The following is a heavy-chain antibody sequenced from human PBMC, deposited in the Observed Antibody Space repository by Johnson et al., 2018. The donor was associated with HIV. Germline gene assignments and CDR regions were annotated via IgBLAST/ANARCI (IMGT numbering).Heavy chain of an antibody. V-gene: IGHV3-30*18. CDR1: GFTFSSYG. CDR3: AKDGMGGNYWYAFDI. Sequence: QMQLVESGGGVVQPGRSLRLSCAASGFTFSSYGMHWVRQAPGKGLEWVAVISYDGSNKYYADSVKGRFTISRDNSKNTLYLQMNSLRAEDTAVYYCAKDGMGGNYWYAFDIWGQGTMDTVSS. J-gene: IGHJ3*02. CDR2: ISYDGSNK. D-gene: IGHD1-26*01.